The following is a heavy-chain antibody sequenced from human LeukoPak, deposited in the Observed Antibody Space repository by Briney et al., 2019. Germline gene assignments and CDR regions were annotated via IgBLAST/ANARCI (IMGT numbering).Heavy chain of an antibody. D-gene: IGHD5-24*01. J-gene: IGHJ4*02. CDR3: VRGVVEMATIINYFDY. CDR2: ISSSGSTI. CDR1: GFTFSSYE. Sequence: PGGSLRLSCAASGFTFSSYEMNWVRQAPGKGLEWVSYISSSGSTIYYADSVKGRFTISRDNAKNSLYLQMNGLRAEDTAVYYCVRGVVEMATIINYFDYWGQGTLVTVSS. V-gene: IGHV3-48*03.